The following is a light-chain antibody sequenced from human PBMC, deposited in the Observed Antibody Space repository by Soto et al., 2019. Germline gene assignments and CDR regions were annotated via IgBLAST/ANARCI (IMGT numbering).Light chain of an antibody. CDR3: SSYTSSRTYV. Sequence: QSVLTQPASVSLSPGQSITISCSGTSSDVGAYSYVSWYQQHPGKAPKLIIYDVSDRPSGISNRFSGSKSDNTASLTISGLQAEDEAEYYCSSYTSSRTYVFGTGTKVTVL. J-gene: IGLJ1*01. CDR2: DVS. V-gene: IGLV2-14*01. CDR1: SSDVGAYSY.